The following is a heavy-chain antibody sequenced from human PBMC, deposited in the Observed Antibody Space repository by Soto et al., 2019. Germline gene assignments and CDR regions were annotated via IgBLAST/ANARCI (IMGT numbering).Heavy chain of an antibody. CDR2: IHHSGST. CDR1: GGSITSDDW. Sequence: PSETLSLTCAVSGGSITSDDWWNWVRQPPEKGLEWIGEIHHSGSTNYDPSLKSRVTISVDKSKSQFSLSLTSVTAADTAIYYCAKSGYFSLDYWGQGTPVTVSS. CDR3: AKSGYFSLDY. J-gene: IGHJ4*02. D-gene: IGHD3-3*01. V-gene: IGHV4-4*02.